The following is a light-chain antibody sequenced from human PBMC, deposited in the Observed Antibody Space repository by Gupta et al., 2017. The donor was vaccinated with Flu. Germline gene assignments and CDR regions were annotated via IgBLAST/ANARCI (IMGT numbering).Light chain of an antibody. Sequence: ANQSISSYLSWYQTKPGKAPKLLIYAASSLRSGVPSRCSGSGDGTDFTLTISRLQPEDFATYYCQHNNSPPSTFGVRTKVDIK. CDR3: QHNNSPPST. J-gene: IGKJ4*01. V-gene: IGKV1-39*01. CDR1: QSISSY. CDR2: AAS.